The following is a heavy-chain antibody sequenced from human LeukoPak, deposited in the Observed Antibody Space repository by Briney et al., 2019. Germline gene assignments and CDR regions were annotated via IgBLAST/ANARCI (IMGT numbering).Heavy chain of an antibody. J-gene: IGHJ6*04. CDR1: GFTFTTYD. D-gene: IGHD6-6*01. Sequence: PGGSLRLSCAASGFTFTTYDMNWVRQAPGKGLEWVSYISRDSAYMYLADSVKGRFTISRDNAKNSLYLQMNSLRGEDTAVYYCARDDASTARASGMDAWGKGTTVTVSS. CDR3: ARDDASTARASGMDA. V-gene: IGHV3-21*01. CDR2: ISRDSAYM.